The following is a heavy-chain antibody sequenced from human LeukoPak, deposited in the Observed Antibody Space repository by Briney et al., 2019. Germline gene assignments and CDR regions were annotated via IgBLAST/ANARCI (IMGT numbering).Heavy chain of an antibody. Sequence: ASVKVSCKASGYTFTSYYMHWVRQAPGQGLEWMGIINPSGGSTSYAQKFQGRVTMTRDTSTSTVYMELSSLRSEDTAVYYCARDRTRIVGASYYYYGMDVWGQGTTVTVSS. CDR2: INPSGGST. D-gene: IGHD1-26*01. V-gene: IGHV1-46*01. J-gene: IGHJ6*02. CDR1: GYTFTSYY. CDR3: ARDRTRIVGASYYYYGMDV.